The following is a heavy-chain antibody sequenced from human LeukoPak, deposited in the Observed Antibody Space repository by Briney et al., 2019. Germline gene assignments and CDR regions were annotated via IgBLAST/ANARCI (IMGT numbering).Heavy chain of an antibody. J-gene: IGHJ4*02. Sequence: GGSLRLSCAASGFTFSSYDMHWVRRAIGKGLEWVSGIGTAGDTYYGGSVKGRFTSSRENAKNFLYLQMNSLRAGDTAVYYCARADLRGYSLHYWGQGTLVTVSS. CDR2: IGTAGDT. V-gene: IGHV3-13*01. D-gene: IGHD5-18*01. CDR3: ARADLRGYSLHY. CDR1: GFTFSSYD.